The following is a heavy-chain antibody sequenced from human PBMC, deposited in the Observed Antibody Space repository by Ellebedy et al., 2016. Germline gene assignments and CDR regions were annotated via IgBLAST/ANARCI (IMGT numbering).Heavy chain of an antibody. J-gene: IGHJ5*02. CDR1: GGSISSYY. V-gene: IGHV4-59*08. CDR2: IYYSGST. Sequence: SETLSLTCTVSGGSISSYYWSCIRQLPGQGLEWIGYIYYSGSTNYNPSLKSRVTISVDTSKNQFSRKLSSVTAAETAVYYCARHGYEPAAKYNWFDPWGQGTLVTVSA. D-gene: IGHD2-2*01. CDR3: ARHGYEPAAKYNWFDP.